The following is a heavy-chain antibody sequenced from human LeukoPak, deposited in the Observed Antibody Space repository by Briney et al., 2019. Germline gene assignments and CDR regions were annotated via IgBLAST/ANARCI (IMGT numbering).Heavy chain of an antibody. Sequence: PSQTLPLTCTVSGGSISSGGYYWSWIRQHPGKGLEWIGYIYYSGSTYYNPSLKSRVTISVDTSKNQFSLKLSSVTAADTAVYYCARNPITSSTYNWFDPWGQGTLVTVSS. J-gene: IGHJ5*02. CDR1: GGSISSGGYY. D-gene: IGHD1-20*01. CDR3: ARNPITSSTYNWFDP. CDR2: IYYSGST. V-gene: IGHV4-31*03.